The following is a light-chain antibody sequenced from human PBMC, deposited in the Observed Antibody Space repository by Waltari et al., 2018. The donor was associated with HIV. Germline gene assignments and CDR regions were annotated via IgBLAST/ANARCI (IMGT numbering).Light chain of an antibody. CDR3: GADHGSGFNFVYV. CDR1: IGYREYA. V-gene: IGLV9-49*01. J-gene: IGLJ1*01. Sequence: QPVLTQSPSASASLGPSVTLTCTLRIGYREYAVDWSQPRPGKAPRYLMRGGNGGIVGSRGDGIPDRFSVLGSGLNRNLTISNIHEEDESDYFCGADHGSGFNFVYVFGTGTKVTVL. CDR2: GGNGGIVG.